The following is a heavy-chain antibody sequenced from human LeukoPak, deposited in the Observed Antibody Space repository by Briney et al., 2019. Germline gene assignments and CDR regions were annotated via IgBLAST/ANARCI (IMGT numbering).Heavy chain of an antibody. CDR3: ARGMATGPYYYMDV. CDR1: GFTFSSYS. Sequence: GGSLRLSCAASGFTFSSYSMNWVRQAPGKGLEWVSYISSSSSTIYYADSVKGRFTISRDNAKNSLYLQMNSLRAEDTAVYYCARGMATGPYYYMDVWGKGTTVTVSS. D-gene: IGHD5-12*01. J-gene: IGHJ6*03. V-gene: IGHV3-48*04. CDR2: ISSSSSTI.